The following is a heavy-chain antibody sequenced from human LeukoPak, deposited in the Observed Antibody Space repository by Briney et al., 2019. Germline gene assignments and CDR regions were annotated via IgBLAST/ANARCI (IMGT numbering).Heavy chain of an antibody. CDR3: ARAPYRGGTGMDV. D-gene: IGHD1-1*01. CDR2: IYPGDSSI. J-gene: IGHJ6*02. V-gene: IGHV5-51*01. CDR1: GYTFTSYW. Sequence: GESLKISCKVSGYTFTSYWIGWVRQMTGKGLEWMGIIYPGDSSIKYSPSFQGQVTISADKSISTAYLQWSSLKASDTAMYYCARAPYRGGTGMDVWGQGTTVTVSS.